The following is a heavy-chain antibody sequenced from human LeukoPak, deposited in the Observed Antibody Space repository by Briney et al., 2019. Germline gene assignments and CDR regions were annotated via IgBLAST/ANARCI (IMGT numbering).Heavy chain of an antibody. CDR1: GVSFSGYY. CDR2: INHSGST. Sequence: PSETLSLTCAVYGVSFSGYYWSWIRQPPGKGLEWIGEINHSGSTNYNPSLKSRVTISVDTSKNQFSLKLSSVTAADTAVYYCARGLDNGSPRYYYYYYGMDVWGQGTTVTVSS. CDR3: ARGLDNGSPRYYYYYYGMDV. J-gene: IGHJ6*02. D-gene: IGHD3-10*01. V-gene: IGHV4-34*01.